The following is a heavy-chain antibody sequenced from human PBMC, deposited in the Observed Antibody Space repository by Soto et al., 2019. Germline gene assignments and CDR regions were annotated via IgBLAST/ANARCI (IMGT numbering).Heavy chain of an antibody. J-gene: IGHJ5*02. CDR1: GYSFTNYD. CDR2: MNPNNGYT. CDR3: ARGYCSRGDCHQLLVQS. V-gene: IGHV1-8*01. Sequence: ASVKVSCKASGYSFTNYDGNWVRQAPGQGLEWMGWMNPNNGYTDYAQKFQGRVTMTRNTSISTAYMELSSLRSEDTAVYFCARGYCSRGDCHQLLVQSLGQRNLFTFCS. D-gene: IGHD2-15*01.